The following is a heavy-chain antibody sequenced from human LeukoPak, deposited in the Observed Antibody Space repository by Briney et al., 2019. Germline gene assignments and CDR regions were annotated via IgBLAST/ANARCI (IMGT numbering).Heavy chain of an antibody. CDR1: GFTFSSYA. CDR3: AKTRPLDSSSWSHGDY. Sequence: GSLRLSCAASGFTFSSYAMSWVRQAPGKGLEWVSAISGSGDSTYYGDSVKGRFTISRDNSKNTLFLQMNSLRAEDTAVYYCAKTRPLDSSSWSHGDYWGQGTLVTVSS. CDR2: ISGSGDST. J-gene: IGHJ4*02. V-gene: IGHV3-23*01. D-gene: IGHD6-13*01.